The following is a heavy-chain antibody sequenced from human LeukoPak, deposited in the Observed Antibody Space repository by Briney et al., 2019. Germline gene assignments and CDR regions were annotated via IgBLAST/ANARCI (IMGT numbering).Heavy chain of an antibody. CDR1: GFTFSSYG. CDR3: AKDPHPYGSGLFYYFDY. D-gene: IGHD3-10*01. J-gene: IGHJ4*02. Sequence: GGSLRLSCVPSGFTFSSYGMHWVRQAPGKGLEWVAFIPYYGSNKYYADSVKGRFTISRDNSKNTLYLQMNSLRSEDTAVYYCAKDPHPYGSGLFYYFDYWGQGTLVTVSS. V-gene: IGHV3-30*02. CDR2: IPYYGSNK.